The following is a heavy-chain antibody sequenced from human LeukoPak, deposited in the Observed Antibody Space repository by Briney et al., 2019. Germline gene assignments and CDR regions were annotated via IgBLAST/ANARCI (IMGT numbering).Heavy chain of an antibody. CDR1: GFTFSRYS. CDR2: ITSSSSYI. CDR3: ARVRYDSSGYYSLSDY. Sequence: GGSLRLSCAASGFTFSRYSMNWVRQAPGKGLEWVSSITSSSSYIYYADSVKGRFTISRDNAKNSLYLQMNSLRAEDTAVYYCARVRYDSSGYYSLSDYWGQGTLVIVSS. J-gene: IGHJ4*02. D-gene: IGHD3-22*01. V-gene: IGHV3-21*01.